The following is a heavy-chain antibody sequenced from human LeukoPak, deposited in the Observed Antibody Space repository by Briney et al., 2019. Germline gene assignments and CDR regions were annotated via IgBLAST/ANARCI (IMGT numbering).Heavy chain of an antibody. CDR1: GFTFSSYS. CDR3: ARTYDAQSNYYYYGMDV. D-gene: IGHD5-12*01. CDR2: ISSSGSTI. J-gene: IGHJ6*02. V-gene: IGHV3-48*04. Sequence: GGSLRLSCAASGFTFSSYSMNWVRQAPGKGLEWVSYISSSGSTIYYADSVKGRFTISRDNAKNSLYLQMNSLRAEDTAVYYCARTYDAQSNYYYYGMDVWGQGTTVTVSS.